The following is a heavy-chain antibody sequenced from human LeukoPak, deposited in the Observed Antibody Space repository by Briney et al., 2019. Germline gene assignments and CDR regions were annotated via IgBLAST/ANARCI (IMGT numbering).Heavy chain of an antibody. V-gene: IGHV4-30-4*01. CDR2: IYYSGST. J-gene: IGHJ3*02. CDR1: GGSISSGDYY. CDR3: AAYCSSTSCPFDI. Sequence: SQTPSLTCTVSGGSISSGDYYWSWIRQPPGKGLEWIGYIYYSGSTYYNPSLKSRVTISVDTSKNQFSLKLSSVTAADTAVYYCAAYCSSTSCPFDIWGQGTMVTVSS. D-gene: IGHD2-2*01.